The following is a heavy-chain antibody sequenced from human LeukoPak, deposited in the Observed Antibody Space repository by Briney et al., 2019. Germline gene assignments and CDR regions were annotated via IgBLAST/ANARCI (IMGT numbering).Heavy chain of an antibody. CDR2: INSDGSNT. D-gene: IGHD5-12*01. CDR3: ARGPARRGSAFDC. CDR1: EFTFSSYS. J-gene: IGHJ4*02. Sequence: GGSLRLSCTASEFTFSSYSMNWVRQAPGKGLVWVSRINSDGSNTKTADSVQGRFTISRDNANHMLYLEMNSLRAEDTAMYYCARGPARRGSAFDCWGQGALVIVSS. V-gene: IGHV3-74*03.